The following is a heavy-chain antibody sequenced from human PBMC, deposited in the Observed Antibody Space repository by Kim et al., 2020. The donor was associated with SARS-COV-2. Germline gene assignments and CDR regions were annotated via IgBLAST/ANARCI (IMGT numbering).Heavy chain of an antibody. CDR1: GGSFSGYY. D-gene: IGHD3-22*01. J-gene: IGHJ6*02. CDR2: INHSGST. V-gene: IGHV4-34*01. Sequence: SETLSLTCAVYGGSFSGYYWSWIRQPPGKGLEWIGEINHSGSTNYNPSLKSRVTISVDTSKNQFSLKLSSVTAADTAVYYCATGQAYDTGCMDVWGQGTTVTVSS. CDR3: ATGQAYDTGCMDV.